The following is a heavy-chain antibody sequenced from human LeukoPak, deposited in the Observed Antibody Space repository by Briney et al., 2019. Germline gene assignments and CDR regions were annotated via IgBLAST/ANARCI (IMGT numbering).Heavy chain of an antibody. CDR3: ARVAVPGTYDY. CDR1: GFTFSSYA. CDR2: ITLDGIST. Sequence: GGSLRLSCAASGFTFSSYAMHWVRQAPGKGLEYVSAITLDGISTYYANSVKGRFTISRDNSKNTLYLQMGSLRAEDMAVYYCARVAVPGTYDYWGQGTLVTVSS. D-gene: IGHD6-19*01. J-gene: IGHJ4*02. V-gene: IGHV3-64*01.